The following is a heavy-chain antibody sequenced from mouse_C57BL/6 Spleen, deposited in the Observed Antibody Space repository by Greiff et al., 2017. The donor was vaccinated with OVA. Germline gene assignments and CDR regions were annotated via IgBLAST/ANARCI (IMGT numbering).Heavy chain of an antibody. CDR3: ADDGYNFYYAMDY. CDR2: IWSGGST. D-gene: IGHD2-3*01. CDR1: GFSLTSYG. V-gene: IGHV2-5*01. J-gene: IGHJ4*01. Sequence: QVQLQQSGPGLVQPSQCLSITCTVSGFSLTSYGVHWVRQSPGKGLEWLGVIWSGGSTDYNAAFMSRLSITKDNSKSQVFFKMNSLHANDTAIDYCADDGYNFYYAMDYWGQGTSVTVSS.